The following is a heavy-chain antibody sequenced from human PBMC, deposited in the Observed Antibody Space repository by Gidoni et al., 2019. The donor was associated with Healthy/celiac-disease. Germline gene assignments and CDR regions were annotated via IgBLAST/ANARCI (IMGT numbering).Heavy chain of an antibody. CDR3: ARKSAYFWFDP. D-gene: IGHD2-8*01. CDR1: GGSISSYY. Sequence: QVQLQESGPGLVKPSETLSLTCTVSGGSISSYYWSWIRQPPGKGLEWIGYIYYSGSTNYNPTLKSRVTISVDTSKNQFSLKLSSVTAADTAGYYCARKSAYFWFDPWGQGTLVTVSS. CDR2: IYYSGST. J-gene: IGHJ5*02. V-gene: IGHV4-59*01.